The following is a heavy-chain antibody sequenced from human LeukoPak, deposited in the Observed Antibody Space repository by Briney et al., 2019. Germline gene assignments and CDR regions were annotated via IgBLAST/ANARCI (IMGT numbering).Heavy chain of an antibody. V-gene: IGHV3-33*01. D-gene: IGHD3-10*01. J-gene: IGHJ4*02. CDR3: ARVVGSGSYYSDY. CDR2: IWYDGSNK. Sequence: PGGSLRLSCAASGFTFSSYGMHWVRQAPGKGLEWVAVIWYDGSNKYYADSVKGRFTISRDNSKNTLYLQMNSLRAEDTAVYYCARVVGSGSYYSDYWGQGTLVTVSS. CDR1: GFTFSSYG.